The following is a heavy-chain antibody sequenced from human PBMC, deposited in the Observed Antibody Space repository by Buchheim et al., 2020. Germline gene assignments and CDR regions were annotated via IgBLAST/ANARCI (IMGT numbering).Heavy chain of an antibody. J-gene: IGHJ6*02. CDR1: GYTFTGYY. V-gene: IGHV1-2*02. CDR3: ARGYYYDSSGYSLSYYGMDV. D-gene: IGHD3-22*01. Sequence: QVQLVQSGAEVKKPGASVKVSCKASGYTFTGYYMHWVRQAPGQGLEWMGWINPNSGGTNYEQKFQGRVTMTRDTSISTAYMELSRLRSDDTAVYYCARGYYYDSSGYSLSYYGMDVWGQGTT. CDR2: INPNSGGT.